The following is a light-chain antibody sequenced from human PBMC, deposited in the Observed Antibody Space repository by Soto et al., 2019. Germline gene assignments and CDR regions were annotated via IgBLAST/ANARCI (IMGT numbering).Light chain of an antibody. Sequence: EIVLTQSPGTLSLSPGERATLSCRASQSVTSNYLAWYQQKPGQAPRLLVYGAFSRATGIPVRFSGSGSGTVFTLTISRLEPEDFAVYYCQQYVSSPWTFDQGTKVEIK. CDR1: QSVTSNY. CDR3: QQYVSSPWT. J-gene: IGKJ1*01. CDR2: GAF. V-gene: IGKV3-20*01.